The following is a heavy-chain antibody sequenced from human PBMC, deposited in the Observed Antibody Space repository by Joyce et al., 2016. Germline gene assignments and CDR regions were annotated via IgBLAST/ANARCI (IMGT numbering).Heavy chain of an antibody. D-gene: IGHD1-14*01. CDR2: ISWNSARI. CDR3: VKGGYNRNSDDGFDI. J-gene: IGHJ3*02. Sequence: CVASGFTFDDYAIHWVRQAPGKGLEWVSVISWNSARIGYADSVKGRFSISRDNPKNSLYLQMNSLRPEDTALYYCVKGGYNRNSDDGFDIWGLGTMVIVSA. V-gene: IGHV3-9*01. CDR1: GFTFDDYA.